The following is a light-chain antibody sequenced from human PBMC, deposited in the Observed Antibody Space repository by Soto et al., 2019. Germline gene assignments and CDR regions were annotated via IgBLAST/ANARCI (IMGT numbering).Light chain of an antibody. CDR1: QSVSRDY. J-gene: IGKJ4*01. CDR2: HAS. V-gene: IGKV3-20*01. Sequence: EIVLTQSPGTLSLSPGESVTLSCRASQSVSRDYLAWFQHKPGQAPRLLVHHASTRATGVPDRFSGSGSGTDFTFTVSRLEPEDFAIYYCHQYASEPLTFGGGTKLEIK. CDR3: HQYASEPLT.